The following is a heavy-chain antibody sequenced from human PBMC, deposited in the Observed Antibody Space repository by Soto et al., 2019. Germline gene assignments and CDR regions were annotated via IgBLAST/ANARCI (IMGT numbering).Heavy chain of an antibody. Sequence: AASVKVSCKASGYTFTNYGISWVRQAPGQGLEWMGWISADTGNTNYAQKLQDRVTMTTDTSTTTAYMELRSLTSDDTALYFCAREGTIRTDAFDIWGQGTMVTVSS. CDR1: GYTFTNYG. D-gene: IGHD2-2*02. CDR2: ISADTGNT. J-gene: IGHJ3*02. CDR3: AREGTIRTDAFDI. V-gene: IGHV1-18*01.